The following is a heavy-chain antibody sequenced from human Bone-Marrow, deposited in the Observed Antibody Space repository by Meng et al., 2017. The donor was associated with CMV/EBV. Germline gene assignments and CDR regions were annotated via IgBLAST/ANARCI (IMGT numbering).Heavy chain of an antibody. CDR1: GFTFSSYG. CDR3: ARGGGTAGLRDL. Sequence: GESLKISCAASGFTFSSYGMHWVRQAPGEGLVWVSGINTDERTTAYADSVKGRFTISRDNAKKTVYLQMNSLRDEDTAVYYCARGGGTAGLRDLWGRGTLVPVSS. CDR2: INTDERTT. D-gene: IGHD6-13*01. V-gene: IGHV3-74*01. J-gene: IGHJ2*01.